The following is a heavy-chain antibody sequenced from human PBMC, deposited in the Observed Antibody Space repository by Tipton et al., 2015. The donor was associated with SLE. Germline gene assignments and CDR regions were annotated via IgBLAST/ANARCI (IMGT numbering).Heavy chain of an antibody. CDR3: ARDQYSSGRWDY. Sequence: SLRLSCAASGFTFSSYEMNWVRQAPGKGLEWVSSITSTSSYTYYTDSVKGRFTISRDNAENSLFLQMNSLRAEDTAVYYCARDQYSSGRWDYWGQGALVTVSS. V-gene: IGHV3-21*01. CDR2: ITSTSSYT. J-gene: IGHJ4*02. CDR1: GFTFSSYE. D-gene: IGHD6-19*01.